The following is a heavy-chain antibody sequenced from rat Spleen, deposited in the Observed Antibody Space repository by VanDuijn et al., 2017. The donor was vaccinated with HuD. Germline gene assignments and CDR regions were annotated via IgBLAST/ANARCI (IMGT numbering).Heavy chain of an antibody. CDR2: ITYYVSTT. CDR1: GFSFSDCD. CDR3: ARGGGIDY. V-gene: IGHV5-17*01. Sequence: EVRLVESGGGLVQPGRSLSLSCAASGFSFSDCDMAWVRQAPTKGREWVASITYYVSTTYYRASVKGRFTVSRDNAKSPLDLQMESLRSEDTATYYCARGGGIDYWGQGVMVTVSS. J-gene: IGHJ2*01. D-gene: IGHD1-11*01.